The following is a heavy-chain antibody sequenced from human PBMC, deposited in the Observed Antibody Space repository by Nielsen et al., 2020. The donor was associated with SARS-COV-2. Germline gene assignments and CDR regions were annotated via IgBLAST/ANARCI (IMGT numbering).Heavy chain of an antibody. D-gene: IGHD5-24*01. V-gene: IGHV3-9*01. J-gene: IGHJ4*02. CDR2: ISWNSGSI. CDR3: ASRQDGYNYDTQ. Sequence: GGSLRLSCAASGFTFADYAVHWVRQAPGKGLEWVSVISWNSGSIGYADSVQGRFTISRDNARNTLYLQMSGLRAEDTGVYYCASRQDGYNYDTQWGQGTRVTVSS. CDR1: GFTFADYA.